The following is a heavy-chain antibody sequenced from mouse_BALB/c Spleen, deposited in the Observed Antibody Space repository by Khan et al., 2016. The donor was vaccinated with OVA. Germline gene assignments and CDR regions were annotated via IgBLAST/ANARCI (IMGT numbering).Heavy chain of an antibody. CDR1: GFSLTTYG. J-gene: IGHJ3*01. Sequence: QVQLKQSGPGLVQPSQSLSITCRVSGFSLTTYGVHWVRQSPGKGLEWLGVIRGGGNTDYNAAFISRLSITKDNSKSQVFFKMDSLQADDTGVYYCARNSYMYDFTYWGQGTLVTVSA. CDR2: IRGGGNT. V-gene: IGHV2-2*01. CDR3: ARNSYMYDFTY. D-gene: IGHD2-14*01.